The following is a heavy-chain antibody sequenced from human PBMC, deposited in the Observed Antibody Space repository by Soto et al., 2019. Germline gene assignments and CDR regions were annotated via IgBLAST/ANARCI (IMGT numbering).Heavy chain of an antibody. CDR3: ARIEMASIK. V-gene: IGHV4-31*03. CDR2: IYYTGST. J-gene: IGHJ4*02. Sequence: PSETLSLTCSVSGASIRGGGYYWSWLRQSPGKDLEWIGHIYYTGSTFYSPSLKSRLTISLDTSKNQFSLDLRSVTAADTAMYYCARIEMASIKWGRGTLVTVSS. CDR1: GASIRGGGYY.